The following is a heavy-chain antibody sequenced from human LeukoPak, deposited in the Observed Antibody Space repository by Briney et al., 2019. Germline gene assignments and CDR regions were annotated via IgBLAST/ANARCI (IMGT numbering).Heavy chain of an antibody. CDR1: GFSFSNYG. D-gene: IGHD3-16*01. CDR3: AKDDDWGRFNH. CDR2: ISPRGDIT. V-gene: IGHV3-23*01. J-gene: IGHJ1*01. Sequence: PGGSLRLSCAASGFSFSNYGMNWVRQAPGKGLEWVSGISPRGDITYYKDSVRGRFTISRDNFKNTVSLQLNSLRAEDTAMYYCAKDDDWGRFNHWGQGTLVTVSS.